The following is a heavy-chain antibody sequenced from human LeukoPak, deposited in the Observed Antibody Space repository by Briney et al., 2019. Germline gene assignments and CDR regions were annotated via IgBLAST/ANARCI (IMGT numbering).Heavy chain of an antibody. D-gene: IGHD3-10*01. CDR2: IYHSGST. CDR1: GYSISSGYY. CDR3: ARRPGEVRGVIIPGAFDI. V-gene: IGHV4-38-2*01. Sequence: SETLSLTCAVSGYSISSGYYWGWIRQPPGKGLEWIGSIYHSGSTYYNPSLKSRVTISVDTSKNQFSLKLSSVTAADTAVYYYARRPGEVRGVIIPGAFDIWGQGTMVTVSS. J-gene: IGHJ3*02.